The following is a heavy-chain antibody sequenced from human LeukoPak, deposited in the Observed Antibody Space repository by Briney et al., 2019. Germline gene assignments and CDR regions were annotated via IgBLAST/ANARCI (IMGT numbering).Heavy chain of an antibody. J-gene: IGHJ4*02. CDR1: GYTFTGHY. Sequence: ASVKVSCKASGYTFTGHYVHWVRQAPGQGLEWMGWIDPSSGGTNSAQKFQGRVTMARDTSITTVYMELSSVTSDDTAIYFCARDRIAPAGSIIDYWGQGTLVTVSS. CDR3: ARDRIAPAGSIIDY. CDR2: IDPSSGGT. D-gene: IGHD6-13*01. V-gene: IGHV1-2*02.